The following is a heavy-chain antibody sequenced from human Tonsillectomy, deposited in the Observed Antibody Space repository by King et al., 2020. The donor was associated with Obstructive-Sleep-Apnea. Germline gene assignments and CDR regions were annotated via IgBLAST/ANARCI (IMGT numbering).Heavy chain of an antibody. V-gene: IGHV3-30*18. D-gene: IGHD5/OR15-5a*01. CDR2: ISSDGSTT. J-gene: IGHJ4*02. Sequence: VQLVESGGGVVQPGTSLRLSCGASGFTFSTYGMHWVREAPGKRLEWVAVISSDGSTTYYANSVMGRFTISRDNSKNTLYLQMNSLRADDTAVYYCAKDRVYREGPGWGQGTLVTVSS. CDR1: GFTFSTYG. CDR3: AKDRVYREGPG.